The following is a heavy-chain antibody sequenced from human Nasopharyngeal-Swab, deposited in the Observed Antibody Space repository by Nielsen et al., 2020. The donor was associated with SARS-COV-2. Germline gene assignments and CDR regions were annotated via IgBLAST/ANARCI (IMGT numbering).Heavy chain of an antibody. CDR2: ISSSSSYI. CDR1: GFTFSSYS. CDR3: ARALRWGAFDI. J-gene: IGHJ3*02. D-gene: IGHD4-23*01. Sequence: LTCAASGFTFSSYSMNWVRQAPGKGLEWVSSISSSSSYIYYADSVKGRFTISRDNAKNSLYLQMNSLRAEDTAVYYCARALRWGAFDIWGQGTMVTVSS. V-gene: IGHV3-21*01.